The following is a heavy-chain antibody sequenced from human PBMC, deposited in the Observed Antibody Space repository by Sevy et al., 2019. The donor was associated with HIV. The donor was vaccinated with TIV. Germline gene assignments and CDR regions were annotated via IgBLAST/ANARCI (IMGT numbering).Heavy chain of an antibody. J-gene: IGHJ4*02. D-gene: IGHD6-19*01. CDR3: ARITGWRFDY. V-gene: IGHV3-7*01. CDR2: IRQDGNEI. CDR1: GFTFDMYW. Sequence: GGSLRLSCDASGFTFDMYWMQWVRQAPGKGLEWVANIRQDGNEIYYAASVRGRFTISRDNAKNSLYLQMNSLRAEDTAVYYCARITGWRFDYWGQGTLVTVSS.